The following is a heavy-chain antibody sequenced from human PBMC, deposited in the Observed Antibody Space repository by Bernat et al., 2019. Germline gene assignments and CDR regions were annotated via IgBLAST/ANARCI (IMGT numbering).Heavy chain of an antibody. CDR3: ARSLGGPYQFDH. V-gene: IGHV3-74*01. CDR1: GFTFSTYW. J-gene: IGHJ4*02. Sequence: EVQLVESGGDLVQPGGSLRLSCAVSGFTFSTYWMHWVRQDPGKGLVWVSRVNGDGSSAAYAAFVNGRFTISKDKAKNTLFLQMDSLGAEDTAVYYCARSLGGPYQFDHWGQGTLVTVSS. CDR2: VNGDGSSA. D-gene: IGHD2-2*01.